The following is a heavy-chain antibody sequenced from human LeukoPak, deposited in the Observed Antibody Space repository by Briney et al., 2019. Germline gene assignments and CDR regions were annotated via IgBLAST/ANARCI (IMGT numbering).Heavy chain of an antibody. Sequence: GESLKISCETSGYNFLTFWIAWVRQMPGKGLEWMGVIYPGDSDTRYSPSFQGQVSISVDMSLNTAYLQWRSLRASDTAVYYCARLLDYDSTYYYMDVWGIGTSVIVS. CDR3: ARLLDYDSTYYYMDV. CDR2: IYPGDSDT. D-gene: IGHD4-17*01. V-gene: IGHV5-51*01. CDR1: GYNFLTFW. J-gene: IGHJ6*03.